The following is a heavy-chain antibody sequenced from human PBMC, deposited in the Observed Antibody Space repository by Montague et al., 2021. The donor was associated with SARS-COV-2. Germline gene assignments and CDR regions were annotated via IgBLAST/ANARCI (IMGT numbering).Heavy chain of an antibody. CDR3: ARRGLGYCSGGSRPNAFDI. CDR2: IYYSGCT. Sequence: SETLSLTCTVSGGSISSYYWSWIRQPPGKGLEWIGYIYYSGCTNYNPSLKSRVTISVDTSKNQFSLKLSSVTAADTAVYYCARRGLGYCSGGSRPNAFDIWGQGTMVTVSS. J-gene: IGHJ3*02. V-gene: IGHV4-59*01. CDR1: GGSISSYY. D-gene: IGHD2-15*01.